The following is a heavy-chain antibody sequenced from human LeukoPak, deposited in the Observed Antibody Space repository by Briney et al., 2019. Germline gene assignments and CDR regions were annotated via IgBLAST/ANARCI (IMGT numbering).Heavy chain of an antibody. CDR1: GYTFIDHY. CDR3: ARSAHNSKSGGYDF. Sequence: ASVKVSCKPSGYTFIDHYLHWVRQAPGQGLESLGWIDPDTGDTNHPQKFQGRVTMTRDTSSSTAYMELNRLRSDDTAVYYCARSAHNSKSGGYDFWVLGTLVTVAS. V-gene: IGHV1-2*02. J-gene: IGHJ4*02. CDR2: IDPDTGDT. D-gene: IGHD2-15*01.